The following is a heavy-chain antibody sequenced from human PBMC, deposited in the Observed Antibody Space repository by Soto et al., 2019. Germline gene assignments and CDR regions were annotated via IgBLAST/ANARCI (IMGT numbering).Heavy chain of an antibody. V-gene: IGHV3-23*01. J-gene: IGHJ6*03. CDR1: GFTFSSYA. Sequence: GESLKISCAASGFTFSSYAMSWVRQAPGKGLEWVSAISGSGGSTYYADSVKGRFTISRDNSKNTLYLQMNSLRAEDTAVYYCAKESSGPYYDFWSGYYTANYYYYYMDVWGKGTTVTVSS. CDR2: ISGSGGST. CDR3: AKESSGPYYDFWSGYYTANYYYYYMDV. D-gene: IGHD3-3*01.